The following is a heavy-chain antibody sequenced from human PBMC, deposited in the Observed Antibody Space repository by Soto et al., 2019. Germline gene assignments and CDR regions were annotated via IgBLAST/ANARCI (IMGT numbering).Heavy chain of an antibody. CDR1: GFSLTNHD. CDR2: INKRGVT. J-gene: IGHJ4*02. Sequence: EVQLVESGGGLVKPGGSLRLSCTTSGFSLTNHDMNWVRQVPGKGLEWVAYINKRGVTHYAGSGMGRFTISRDLGDNSVYLQMVSLRDEDTAVYYCARDPDDSFGIDYWGRGTLVTVSS. CDR3: ARDPDDSFGIDY. D-gene: IGHD5-18*01. V-gene: IGHV3-48*02.